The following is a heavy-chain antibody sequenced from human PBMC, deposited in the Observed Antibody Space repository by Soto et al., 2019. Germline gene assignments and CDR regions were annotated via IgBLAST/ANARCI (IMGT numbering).Heavy chain of an antibody. J-gene: IGHJ6*02. CDR1: GDSINSYY. CDR2: VSPIWGS. V-gene: IGHV4-59*08. D-gene: IGHD3-10*01. CDR3: ARQGFGALHGLVEV. Sequence: QVLLQESGPGLVKPSETLSLSCTVSGDSINSYYWGWIRQPPGKEMEWIGYVSPIWGSAYNPSLQSRVAISLDTSKSQFSLKLTSVTATDTAVYYCARQGFGALHGLVEVWGQGTTVTVSS.